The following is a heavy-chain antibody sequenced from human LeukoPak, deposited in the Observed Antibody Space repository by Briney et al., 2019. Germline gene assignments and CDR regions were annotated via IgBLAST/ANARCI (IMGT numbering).Heavy chain of an antibody. CDR2: IYYSGST. J-gene: IGHJ4*02. D-gene: IGHD6-13*01. Sequence: SETLSLTCTVSGGSISSYYWSWIRQPPGKELEGIGYIYYSGSTNYNPSLKSRVTISVDTSKNQFSLKLSSVTAADTAVYYCARGDYSSSWPHDYWGQGTLVTVSS. CDR3: ARGDYSSSWPHDY. V-gene: IGHV4-59*01. CDR1: GGSISSYY.